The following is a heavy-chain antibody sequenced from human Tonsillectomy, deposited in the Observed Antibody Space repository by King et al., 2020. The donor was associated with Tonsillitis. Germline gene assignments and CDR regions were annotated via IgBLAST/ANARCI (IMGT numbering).Heavy chain of an antibody. V-gene: IGHV4-38-2*01. CDR3: ASXXYDSSXYSGXY. D-gene: IGHD3-22*01. CDR1: SYSISSDYY. J-gene: IGHJ4*02. Sequence: QVQLQESGPGLVKPSETLSLTCAVSSYSISSDYYWGWIRQPPGKGLEWIGSIYHSGRTYYNPSLKSRVTISIDTSKNQFSLKLNSVTAADTAVYYCASXXYDSSXYSGXYWGQXTLVTVS. CDR2: IYHSGRT.